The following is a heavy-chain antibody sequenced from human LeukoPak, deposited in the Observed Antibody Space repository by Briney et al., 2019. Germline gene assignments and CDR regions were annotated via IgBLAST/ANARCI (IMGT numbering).Heavy chain of an antibody. Sequence: QSGGSLRLSCAASGFTFSSYSMNWVRQAPGKGLEWVSYITGSSTTIYYADSVKGRFTISRDNAKNSLFPQMNSLRAEDTSVHYCVVLAAAGSGNYWGQGTLVTVSS. D-gene: IGHD6-13*01. V-gene: IGHV3-48*01. J-gene: IGHJ4*02. CDR2: ITGSSTTI. CDR3: VVLAAAGSGNY. CDR1: GFTFSSYS.